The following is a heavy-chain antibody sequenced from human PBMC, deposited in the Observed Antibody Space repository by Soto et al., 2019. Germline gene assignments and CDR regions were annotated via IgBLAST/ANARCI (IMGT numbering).Heavy chain of an antibody. J-gene: IGHJ6*03. CDR3: AKDGGSSYYYYMDV. D-gene: IGHD2-15*01. CDR2: IGSSGGNT. CDR1: VFSFSSYT. Sequence: EVQLLESGGGLVQPGGSLRLSCAASVFSFSSYTMTWVRQAPGKGLEWVAAIGSSGGNTDYADSVKGRFTISRDNSKNTLYLQMSSLRAEDTAVYYCAKDGGSSYYYYMDVWGKGTTLTVSS. V-gene: IGHV3-23*01.